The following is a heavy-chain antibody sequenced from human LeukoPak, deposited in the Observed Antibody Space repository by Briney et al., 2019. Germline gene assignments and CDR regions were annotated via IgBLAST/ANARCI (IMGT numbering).Heavy chain of an antibody. CDR3: ARMPNYYYGMDV. V-gene: IGHV4-59*01. CDR1: GGSISSYY. J-gene: IGHJ6*04. Sequence: PSETLSLTCTVSGGSISSYYWSWIRQPPGKGLEWVGDIYYSGSTNYNPSLKSRVTISVDTSKNQFSLKLSSVTATDTAVYYCARMPNYYYGMDVWGKATTVTASS. D-gene: IGHD2-2*01. CDR2: IYYSGST.